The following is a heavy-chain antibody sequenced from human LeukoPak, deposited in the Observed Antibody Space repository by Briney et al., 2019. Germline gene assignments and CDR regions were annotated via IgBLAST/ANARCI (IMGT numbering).Heavy chain of an antibody. CDR3: ARESGLTDNWLDS. CDR1: GYTFTTHD. CDR2: MNPNSGIT. J-gene: IGHJ5*01. D-gene: IGHD1-26*01. Sequence: GASVKVSCKASGYTFTTHDINWVRQAPGQGLEWLGWMNPNSGITGYAQKFQGRVNMTRDTSRSTVYMQLGSLRHDDTAVYYCARESGLTDNWLDSWGQGTLVTVSS. V-gene: IGHV1-8*01.